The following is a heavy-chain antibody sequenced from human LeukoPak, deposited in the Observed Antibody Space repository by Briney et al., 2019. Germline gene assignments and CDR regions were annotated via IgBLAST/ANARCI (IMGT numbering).Heavy chain of an antibody. V-gene: IGHV3-23*01. Sequence: GGSLRLSCAASGFTISSYAMTWVRQAPGKGLEWVSGISTSGASTSNADSVKGRFTISRDNPRNTLYMQMNSLRAEDTALYYCAIMHPYYDGSGYWVQWGQGTLVTVSS. D-gene: IGHD3-22*01. J-gene: IGHJ4*02. CDR2: ISTSGAST. CDR3: AIMHPYYDGSGYWVQ. CDR1: GFTISSYA.